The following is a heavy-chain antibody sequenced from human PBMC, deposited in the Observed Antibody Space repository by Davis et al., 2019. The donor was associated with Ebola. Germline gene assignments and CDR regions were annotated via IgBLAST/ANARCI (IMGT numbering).Heavy chain of an antibody. CDR2: IYHSGST. J-gene: IGHJ4*02. CDR1: GYSISSGYY. D-gene: IGHD3-22*01. Sequence: MPSETLSLTCTVSGYSISSGYYWGWIRQPPGKGLEWIGSIYHSGSTYYNPSLKSRVTISVDTSKNQFSLKLSSVTAADTAVYYCARLNGPDSRDYWGQGTLVTVSS. V-gene: IGHV4-38-2*02. CDR3: ARLNGPDSRDY.